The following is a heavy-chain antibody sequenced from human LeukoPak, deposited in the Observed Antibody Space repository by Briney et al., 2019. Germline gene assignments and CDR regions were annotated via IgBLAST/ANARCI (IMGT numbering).Heavy chain of an antibody. V-gene: IGHV3-21*01. CDR3: ARDQPPSGIVVVPAADY. CDR2: ISSSSSYI. CDR1: GFTFSSYS. J-gene: IGHJ4*02. Sequence: GGSLRLSCAASGFTFSSYSVNWVRQGPGKGLEWVSSISSSSSYIYYADSVKGRFTISRDNAKNSLYLQMNSLRADDTAVYYCARDQPPSGIVVVPAADYWGQGTLATVSS. D-gene: IGHD2-2*01.